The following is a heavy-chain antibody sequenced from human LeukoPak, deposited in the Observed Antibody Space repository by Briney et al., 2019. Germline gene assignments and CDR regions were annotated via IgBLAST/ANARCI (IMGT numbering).Heavy chain of an antibody. D-gene: IGHD2-2*01. CDR1: GYTFTSYG. V-gene: IGHV1-18*01. CDR2: ISAYNGNT. CDR3: ARGLRACSSTSCPLPY. Sequence: GASVKVSCKASGYTFTSYGISWVRQAPGQGLEWMGWISAYNGNTNYAQKLQGRVTMTTDTSTSTAYMELRSLRSEDTAVYYCARGLRACSSTSCPLPYWGQGTLVTVSS. J-gene: IGHJ4*02.